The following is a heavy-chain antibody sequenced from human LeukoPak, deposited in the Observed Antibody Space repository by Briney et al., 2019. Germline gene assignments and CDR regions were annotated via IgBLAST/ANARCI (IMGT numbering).Heavy chain of an antibody. CDR3: AKDNDYAI. Sequence: GGSLRLSCAVSGFTFSSSGMHWVRQAPARGLEWVAFIRTDENHKDYADSVKGRFTISRDNSKNTLYLQVNRLRHEDTAVYYCAKDNDYAIWGQGTLVTVSS. CDR1: GFTFSSSG. D-gene: IGHD5-12*01. CDR2: IRTDENHK. J-gene: IGHJ3*02. V-gene: IGHV3-30*02.